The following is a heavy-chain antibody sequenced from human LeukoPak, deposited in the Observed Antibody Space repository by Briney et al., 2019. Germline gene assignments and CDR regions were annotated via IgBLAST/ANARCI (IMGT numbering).Heavy chain of an antibody. J-gene: IGHJ4*02. CDR1: GFTFSDHY. CDR2: IRKKVNSYTT. CDR3: TRSFDTRSFDY. D-gene: IGHD3-22*01. V-gene: IGHV3-72*01. Sequence: GGSLRLSCAASGFTFSDHYMDWVRQAPGKGLEWVGRIRKKVNSYTTEYAASVKGRFTVSRDDSKNSLYLQMNGLRTEDTAMYYCTRSFDTRSFDYWGQGTLVTVSS.